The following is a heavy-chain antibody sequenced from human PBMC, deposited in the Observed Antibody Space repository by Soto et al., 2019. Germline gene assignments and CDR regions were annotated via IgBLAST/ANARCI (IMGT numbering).Heavy chain of an antibody. V-gene: IGHV4-31*03. Sequence: PSETLSLTRTVPGGSISSGGYYWSWIRQHPGTGLEWIGHISYSGSTYYNTSLKSRVTISVDTSRNQFSLIVNSVTAADTAVYYCAREGDGTTGYYQDYWGHGTLVTVSS. J-gene: IGHJ4*01. CDR3: AREGDGTTGYYQDY. D-gene: IGHD3-22*01. CDR1: GGSISSGGYY. CDR2: ISYSGST.